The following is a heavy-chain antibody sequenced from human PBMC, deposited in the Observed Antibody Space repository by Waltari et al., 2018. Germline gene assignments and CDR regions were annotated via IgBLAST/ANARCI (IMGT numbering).Heavy chain of an antibody. Sequence: QLQLQESGPGLVKPSETLSLTCTVSGGSISRSRYYWGWIRQPPGKGLEWIGSIYYSGSTYYNPSLKSRVTISVDTSKNQCSLKLSSVTAADTAVYYCASFKMATRRVDYWGQGTLVTVSS. CDR2: IYYSGST. CDR3: ASFKMATRRVDY. CDR1: GGSISRSRYY. J-gene: IGHJ4*02. V-gene: IGHV4-39*07. D-gene: IGHD5-12*01.